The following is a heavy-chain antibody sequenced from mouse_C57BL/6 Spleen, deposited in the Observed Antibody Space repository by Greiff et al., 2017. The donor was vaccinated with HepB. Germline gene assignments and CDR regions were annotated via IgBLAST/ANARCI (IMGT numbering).Heavy chain of an antibody. D-gene: IGHD4-1*02. CDR2: INPNNGGT. CDR1: GYTFTDYN. J-gene: IGHJ4*01. CDR3: ARSPQLGRRDYAMDY. V-gene: IGHV1-22*01. Sequence: VQLQQSGPELVKPGASVKMSCKASGYTFTDYNMHWVKQSHGKSLEWIGYINPNNGGTSSNQKFKGKATLTVNKSSSTAYMELRSLTSEDSAVYYCARSPQLGRRDYAMDYWGQGTSVTVSS.